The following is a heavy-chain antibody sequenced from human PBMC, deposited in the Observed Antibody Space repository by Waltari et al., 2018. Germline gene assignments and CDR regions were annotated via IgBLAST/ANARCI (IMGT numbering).Heavy chain of an antibody. J-gene: IGHJ4*02. V-gene: IGHV4-38-2*01. D-gene: IGHD6-13*01. Sequence: QVQLQESGPGLVKPSETLSLTCAVSGYSISSGYYWGWIRQPPGKGLEWIGSIYHSGSTYYNPSLKSRVTISVDTSKNQFSLKLSSVTAADTAVYYCARHKTRAAAGTRGYYFDYWGQGTLVTVSS. CDR3: ARHKTRAAAGTRGYYFDY. CDR2: IYHSGST. CDR1: GYSISSGYY.